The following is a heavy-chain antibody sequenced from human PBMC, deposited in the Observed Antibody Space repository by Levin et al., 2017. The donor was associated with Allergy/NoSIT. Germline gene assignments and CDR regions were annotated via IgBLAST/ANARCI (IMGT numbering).Heavy chain of an antibody. CDR2: INPNSGGT. D-gene: IGHD3-9*01. V-gene: IGHV1-2*02. CDR3: ARESLDILTGYYSKACFDY. J-gene: IGHJ4*02. CDR1: GYTFTGYY. Sequence: ASVKVSCKASGYTFTGYYMHWVRQAPGQGLEWMGWINPNSGGTNYAQKFQGRVTMTRDTSISTAYMELSRLRSDDTAVYYCARESLDILTGYYSKACFDYWGQGTLVTVSS.